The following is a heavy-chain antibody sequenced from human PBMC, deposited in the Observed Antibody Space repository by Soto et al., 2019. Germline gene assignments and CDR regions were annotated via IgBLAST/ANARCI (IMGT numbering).Heavy chain of an antibody. CDR2: ISSNGGST. Sequence: PGGSLRLSCAASGFTFSSYAMHWVRQAPGKGLEYVSAISSNGGSTYYANSVKGRFTISRDSSKNTLYLQMGSLRAEDMAVYYCARVAFLEYYYYMDVWGKGTTVTVSS. CDR1: GFTFSSYA. V-gene: IGHV3-64*01. D-gene: IGHD3-3*02. CDR3: ARVAFLEYYYYMDV. J-gene: IGHJ6*03.